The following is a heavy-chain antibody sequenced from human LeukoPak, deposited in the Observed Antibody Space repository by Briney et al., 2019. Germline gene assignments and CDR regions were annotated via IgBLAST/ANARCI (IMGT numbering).Heavy chain of an antibody. D-gene: IGHD2-2*01. CDR3: ARGPPQYCSSTSCYGYYYYYMDV. CDR2: INHSGST. Sequence: PSETLSLTCAVYGGSFSGYYWSWIRQPPGKGLEWIGEINHSGSTNYNPSLKSRDTISVDTSKNQFSLKLSSVTAADTAVYYCARGPPQYCSSTSCYGYYYYYMDVWGKGTTVTVSS. CDR1: GGSFSGYY. V-gene: IGHV4-34*01. J-gene: IGHJ6*03.